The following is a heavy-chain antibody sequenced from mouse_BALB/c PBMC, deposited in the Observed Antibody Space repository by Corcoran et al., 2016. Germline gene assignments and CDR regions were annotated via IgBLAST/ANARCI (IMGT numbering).Heavy chain of an antibody. CDR3: ARGGITTVVATDY. J-gene: IGHJ2*01. Sequence: EVQLQQSGPELVKPGASVKITCTASGYSFTGYYMQWVKQSHVKSLEWIGRINPYNGATSYNQNFKEKASLTVDKSSSTAYMELHSLTSEDSAVYYWARGGITTVVATDYWGQGTTLTVSS. D-gene: IGHD1-1*01. CDR1: GYSFTGYY. CDR2: INPYNGAT. V-gene: IGHV1-18*01.